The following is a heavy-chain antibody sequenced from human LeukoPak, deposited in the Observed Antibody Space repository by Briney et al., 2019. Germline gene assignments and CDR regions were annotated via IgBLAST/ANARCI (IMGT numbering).Heavy chain of an antibody. CDR1: GFTLSSFW. D-gene: IGHD2-2*01. J-gene: IGHJ5*02. CDR3: AKGYCSSATCRFDP. CDR2: INSDGSET. V-gene: IGHV3-74*03. Sequence: GGSLRLSCAASGFTLSSFWIYWVRHAPGKGLVWVSRINSDGSETMYADSVKGRFTISRDDSKNTLYLQMNSLRADDTAVYFCAKGYCSSATCRFDPWGQGTLVTVSS.